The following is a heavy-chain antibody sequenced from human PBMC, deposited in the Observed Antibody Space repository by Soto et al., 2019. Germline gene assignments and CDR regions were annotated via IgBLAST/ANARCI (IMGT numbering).Heavy chain of an antibody. CDR1: GGSFSGYY. Sequence: PSETLSLTXAVYGGSFSGYYWSWIRQPPGKGLEWIGEINHSGSTNYNPSLKTRVTISVDTSKNQFSLKLSSVTAADTAVYYCARGVSTNNYGYSYYYGMDVWDQGTTVTVSS. J-gene: IGHJ6*02. D-gene: IGHD5-18*01. V-gene: IGHV4-34*01. CDR2: INHSGST. CDR3: ARGVSTNNYGYSYYYGMDV.